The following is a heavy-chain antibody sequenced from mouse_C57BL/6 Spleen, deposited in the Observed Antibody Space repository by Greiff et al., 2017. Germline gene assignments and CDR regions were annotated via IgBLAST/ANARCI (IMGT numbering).Heavy chain of an antibody. CDR2: IYPGDGDT. CDR1: GYAFSSSW. J-gene: IGHJ3*01. V-gene: IGHV1-82*01. Sequence: QVQLQQSGPELVKPGASVKISCKASGYAFSSSWMNWVKQRPGKGLEWIGRIYPGDGDTNYNGKFKGKATLTADKSSSTAYMQLSSLTSEDSAVYFCAREDYYGSSYGGWFAYWGQGTLVTVSA. CDR3: AREDYYGSSYGGWFAY. D-gene: IGHD1-1*01.